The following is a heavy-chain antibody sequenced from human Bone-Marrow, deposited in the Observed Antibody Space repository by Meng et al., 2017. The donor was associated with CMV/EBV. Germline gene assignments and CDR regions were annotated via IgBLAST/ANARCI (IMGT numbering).Heavy chain of an antibody. CDR1: GYTFTTYD. Sequence: SGYTFTTYDNNWVRQATGQGLEWMGWMNPNSGNTGYAQKFQGRVTITRNTSISTAYMELSSLRSEDTAVYYCARGRNTYDFWSGHADYWGQGTLVTVSS. J-gene: IGHJ4*02. CDR3: ARGRNTYDFWSGHADY. CDR2: MNPNSGNT. V-gene: IGHV1-8*03. D-gene: IGHD3-3*01.